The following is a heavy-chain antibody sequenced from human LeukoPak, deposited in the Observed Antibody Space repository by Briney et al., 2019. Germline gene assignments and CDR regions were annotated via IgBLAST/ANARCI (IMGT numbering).Heavy chain of an antibody. D-gene: IGHD3-10*01. CDR3: ASILRSSSGYYFDY. V-gene: IGHV3-66*01. CDR2: IYSGDTT. J-gene: IGHJ4*02. CDR1: GFTVSTNC. Sequence: GGSLRLSSAASGFTVSTNCMSWVRQAPGKGLEWVSVIYSGDTTFYADSVRGKFTISRDNSKNTLYLQMNSLRAEDTAVYYCASILRSSSGYYFDYWGQGTLVTVSS.